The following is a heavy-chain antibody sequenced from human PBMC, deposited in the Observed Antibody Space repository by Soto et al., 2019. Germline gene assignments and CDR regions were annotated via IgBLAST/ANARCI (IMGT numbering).Heavy chain of an antibody. J-gene: IGHJ4*02. V-gene: IGHV4-39*07. CDR1: GGSLSSSSYY. D-gene: IGHD4-4*01. CDR2: IFDSGTT. Sequence: SETLSLTCIVSGGSLSSSSYYWGWIRQPPGKGLEWIGTIFDSGTTYYNPSLKSRVSIFVDTSKNQFSLKLSSVTAADTAVYYCARGMTTVTTLDYWGQGTLVTVSS. CDR3: ARGMTTVTTLDY.